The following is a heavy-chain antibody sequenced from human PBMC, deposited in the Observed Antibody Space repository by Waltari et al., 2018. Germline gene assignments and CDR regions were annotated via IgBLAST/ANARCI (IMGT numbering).Heavy chain of an antibody. CDR2: VYTSENT. Sequence: VQLQESGPGLVKPSETLSLTCPVSGGSINNYYWSWSRQPAGKGLEWIGRVYTSENTNYNPSLKSRVAMSVDTSKNQFSLRLNSVTAADTAVDYCARDDNRQAFDIWGQGIVVTVSS. J-gene: IGHJ3*02. D-gene: IGHD1-20*01. CDR1: GGSINNYY. CDR3: ARDDNRQAFDI. V-gene: IGHV4-4*07.